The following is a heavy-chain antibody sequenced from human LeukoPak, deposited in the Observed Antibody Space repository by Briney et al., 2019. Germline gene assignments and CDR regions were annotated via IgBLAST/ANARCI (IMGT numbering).Heavy chain of an antibody. D-gene: IGHD4-17*01. J-gene: IGHJ4*02. CDR1: GFTFSNYW. CDR3: ATSTLILRLIFDY. V-gene: IGHV3-74*01. CDR2: LNSDGSST. Sequence: PGGSLRLSCAASGFTFSNYWMHWVRQAPGKGLVWVSRLNSDGSSTNYADSVKGRFTISRDNAKNTLYLQMNSLRAEDTAVYYCATSTLILRLIFDYWGQGTLVTVSS.